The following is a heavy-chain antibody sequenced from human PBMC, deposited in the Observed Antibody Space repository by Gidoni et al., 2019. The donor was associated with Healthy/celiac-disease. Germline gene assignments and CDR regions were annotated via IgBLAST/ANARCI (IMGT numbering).Heavy chain of an antibody. V-gene: IGHV3-64*01. D-gene: IGHD3-22*01. J-gene: IGHJ4*02. CDR3: ASSTYYYDSSGYYALDY. CDR1: GFTFSSYA. CDR2: ISSNGGST. Sequence: EVQLVESGGGLVQPGGSLRLSCAASGFTFSSYAMHWVRQAPGKGLEYVSAISSNGGSTYYANSVKGRFTISRDNSKNTLYLQMGSLRAEDMAVYYCASSTYYYDSSGYYALDYWGQGTLVTVSS.